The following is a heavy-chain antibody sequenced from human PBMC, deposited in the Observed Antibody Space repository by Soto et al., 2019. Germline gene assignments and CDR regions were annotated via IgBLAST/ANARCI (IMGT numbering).Heavy chain of an antibody. Sequence: GESLKISCQGSGYSFSSYWINWVRQMPGKGLEWMGIIYPGDSDTRYSPSFQGQVTISADKSISTAYLQWRSLKASDTAMYYCASDLSGRADVWGQGTTVTVSS. CDR3: ASDLSGRADV. CDR2: IYPGDSDT. V-gene: IGHV5-51*01. CDR1: GYSFSSYW. J-gene: IGHJ6*02. D-gene: IGHD3-10*01.